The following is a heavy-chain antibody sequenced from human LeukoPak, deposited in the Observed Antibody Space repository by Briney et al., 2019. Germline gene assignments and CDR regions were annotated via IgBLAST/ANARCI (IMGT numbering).Heavy chain of an antibody. D-gene: IGHD3-9*01. CDR2: IRSKIYGGTP. CDR3: TRVPGIYDILTGYYLDY. CDR1: GFTFGDYA. V-gene: IGHV3-49*04. J-gene: IGHJ4*02. Sequence: GGSLRLSCTASGFTFGDYAMTWVRQAPGKGLEWVGFIRSKIYGGTPEYAASVKGRFTISRDDSKSIAYLQMNSLKTEDTAVYYCTRVPGIYDILTGYYLDYWGQGTLVTVSS.